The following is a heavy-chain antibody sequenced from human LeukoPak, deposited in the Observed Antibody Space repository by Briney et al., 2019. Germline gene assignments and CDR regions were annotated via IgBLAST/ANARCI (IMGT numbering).Heavy chain of an antibody. CDR2: ISCDGSSK. D-gene: IGHD6-19*01. Sequence: GGSLRLSCAASGFTFSSYAMDWVRQAPGKGLEWVVVISCDGSSKYYAAHGKGRFTITRDNSKTTLYLQMNSLRAEDTAVYYCARDSAKYSGGSRQLDYWGQGTLVTVSS. V-gene: IGHV3-30-3*01. CDR1: GFTFSSYA. CDR3: ARDSAKYSGGSRQLDY. J-gene: IGHJ4*02.